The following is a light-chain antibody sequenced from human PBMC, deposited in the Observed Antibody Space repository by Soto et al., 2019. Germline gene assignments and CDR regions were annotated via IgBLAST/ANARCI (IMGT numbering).Light chain of an antibody. J-gene: IGLJ3*02. Sequence: QSVLTQPPSVSAAPGQKVTISCSGSISNIGNNYVSWYQQFPTTAPKLLIHENDKRPAGTPDRFSGSKSDTSATLGITGLQTGDKADYYCGAWDTSLGAWVFGGGTKVTVL. CDR3: GAWDTSLGAWV. V-gene: IGLV1-51*02. CDR2: END. CDR1: ISNIGNNY.